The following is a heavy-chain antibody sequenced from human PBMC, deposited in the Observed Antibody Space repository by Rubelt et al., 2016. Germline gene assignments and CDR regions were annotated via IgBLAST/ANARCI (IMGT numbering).Heavy chain of an antibody. CDR1: GFTFSSYA. V-gene: IGHV3-23*01. CDR2: ISDSGTST. J-gene: IGHJ4*01. CDR3: AKDIRGYSSSWSTFHY. D-gene: IGHD6-13*01. Sequence: EVQLLESGGALVQPGGSLRLSCAASGFTFSSYAMNWVRQAPGQGLEWVSGISDSGTSTYYADSVKGRFTISRDNSKNTLDLQMNSLKAEDTAKYYCAKDIRGYSSSWSTFHYWGQGTLVTVSS.